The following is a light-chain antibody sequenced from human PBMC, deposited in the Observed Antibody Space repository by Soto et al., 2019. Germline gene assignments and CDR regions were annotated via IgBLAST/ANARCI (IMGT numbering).Light chain of an antibody. CDR1: NIGNRD. CDR3: QVWASSSGV. CDR2: YDT. V-gene: IGLV3-21*04. Sequence: SYELTQSPSVSVAPGETASITCGGDNIGNRDVHWYQKRTGQAPVAVIYYDTNRPSGVPDRFSGYTSGNTATLTITRVEAGDEADYYCQVWASSSGVFGGGTKLTV. J-gene: IGLJ3*02.